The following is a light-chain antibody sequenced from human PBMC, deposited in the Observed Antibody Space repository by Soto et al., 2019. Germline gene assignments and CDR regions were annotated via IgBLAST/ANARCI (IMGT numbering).Light chain of an antibody. Sequence: DIQMTQSPSSLSASVADRVTITCRASQSIRRSLNWYQQKPGKAPNLLIYAASSLQTGVPSRFTGSGSGTDFTLTISNLQPEDFAVYYCQQTYSSPRTFGKGTKVDIK. CDR3: QQTYSSPRT. V-gene: IGKV1-39*01. CDR2: AAS. CDR1: QSIRRS. J-gene: IGKJ1*01.